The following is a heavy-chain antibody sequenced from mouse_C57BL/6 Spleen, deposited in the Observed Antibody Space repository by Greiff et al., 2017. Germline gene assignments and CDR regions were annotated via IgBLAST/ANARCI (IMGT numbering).Heavy chain of an antibody. J-gene: IGHJ3*01. Sequence: VQLQQSGAELMKPGASVKLSCKATGYTFTGYWIEWVKQRPGHGLEWIGEILPGSGSTNYNEKFKGKATFTADTSSNTAYLQLSSLTTANSAIYYCARKEEERGLWMFAYWGQGTLVTVSA. CDR2: ILPGSGST. CDR3: ARKEEERGLWMFAY. CDR1: GYTFTGYW. V-gene: IGHV1-9*01. D-gene: IGHD3-3*01.